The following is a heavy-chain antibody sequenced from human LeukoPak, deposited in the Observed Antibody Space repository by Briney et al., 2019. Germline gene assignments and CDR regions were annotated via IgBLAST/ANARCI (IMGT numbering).Heavy chain of an antibody. D-gene: IGHD3-22*01. J-gene: IGHJ4*02. V-gene: IGHV4-39*07. CDR3: AREILYDSTGYYL. Sequence: SETLSLTCTVSGGSISSSSYYWGWIRQPPGAGLEWIGSIYYSGSTYYNPSLNIRVTISVDTSKNQFSLNLRSVTAADTAVYYCAREILYDSTGYYLWGQGTLVTVSS. CDR1: GGSISSSSYY. CDR2: IYYSGST.